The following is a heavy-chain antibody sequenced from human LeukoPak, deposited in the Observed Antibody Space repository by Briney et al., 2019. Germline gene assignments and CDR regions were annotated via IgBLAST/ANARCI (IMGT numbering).Heavy chain of an antibody. Sequence: HTPRSRSPSCAGSGLTFGRYAMIEVRHGPGNRLKWVSAISGSGGSTYYADSVKGRFTISRDNSKNTLYLQMNSLRAEDTAVYYCAKDPLMITEGSWFDPWGQGTLVTVSS. V-gene: IGHV3-23*01. CDR1: GLTFGRYA. CDR2: ISGSGGST. J-gene: IGHJ5*02. D-gene: IGHD3-16*01. CDR3: AKDPLMITEGSWFDP.